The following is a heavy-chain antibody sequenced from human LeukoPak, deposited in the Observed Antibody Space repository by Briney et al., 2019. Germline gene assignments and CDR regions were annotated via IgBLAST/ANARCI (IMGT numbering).Heavy chain of an antibody. CDR3: ARQHYDKITGDFDGAFDI. V-gene: IGHV5-51*01. Sequence: GESLKISCKGSGYSFTSYWIGWVRQMPGKGLEWMGIIYPGDSDTRYSPSFQGQVTISADKSISTAYLQWSSLKASDTAMYYCARQHYDKITGDFDGAFDIWGQGTMVTVSS. CDR1: GYSFTSYW. D-gene: IGHD7-27*01. J-gene: IGHJ3*02. CDR2: IYPGDSDT.